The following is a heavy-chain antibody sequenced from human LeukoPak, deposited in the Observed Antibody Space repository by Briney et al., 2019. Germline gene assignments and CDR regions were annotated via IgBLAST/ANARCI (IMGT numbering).Heavy chain of an antibody. CDR1: GFTFSSYT. D-gene: IGHD3-10*01. V-gene: IGHV3-23*01. CDR3: AKDRWFGDFTYFDY. CDR2: ISGSGGST. J-gene: IGHJ4*02. Sequence: PGGSLRLSCAASGFTFSSYTMSWVRQAPGKGLEWVSAISGSGGSTYYADSVKGRFTISRDNSKNTLYLQMNSLRAEDTAVYYCAKDRWFGDFTYFDYWGQGTLVTVSS.